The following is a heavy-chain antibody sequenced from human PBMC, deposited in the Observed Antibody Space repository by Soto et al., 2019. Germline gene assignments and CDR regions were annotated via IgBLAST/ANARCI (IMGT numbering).Heavy chain of an antibody. Sequence: QVQLVGSGGGVVQPGRSLRLSCAASGFTFSSYGMHWVRQAPGKGLEWVAVIWYDGSNKYYADSVKGRFTISRDNSKNTLYLQMNSLRAEDTAVYYCARVLAAFDTTYYDYIWGSLGYWGQGTLVTVSS. CDR2: IWYDGSNK. CDR3: ARVLAAFDTTYYDYIWGSLGY. J-gene: IGHJ4*02. V-gene: IGHV3-33*01. D-gene: IGHD3-16*01. CDR1: GFTFSSYG.